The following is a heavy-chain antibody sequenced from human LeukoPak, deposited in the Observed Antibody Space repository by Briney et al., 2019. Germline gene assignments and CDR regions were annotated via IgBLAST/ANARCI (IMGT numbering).Heavy chain of an antibody. D-gene: IGHD4-17*01. Sequence: ASVKVSCKASGGTFSSYAISWVRQAPGQGLEWMGGIIPIFGTANYAQKFQGRVTITADESTSTAYMELSSLRSDDTAVYYCARVVLGDYGNYYYYMDVWGKGTTVTVSS. CDR2: IIPIFGTA. J-gene: IGHJ6*03. V-gene: IGHV1-69*13. CDR3: ARVVLGDYGNYYYYMDV. CDR1: GGTFSSYA.